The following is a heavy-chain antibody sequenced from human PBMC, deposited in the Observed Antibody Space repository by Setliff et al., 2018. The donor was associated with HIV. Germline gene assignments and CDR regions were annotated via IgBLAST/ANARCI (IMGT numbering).Heavy chain of an antibody. CDR3: LRRQQRPQNAIES. Sequence: LKISCTASGYTVTSNWIGWVRQVPGKGLEWMGIIDPRDSETRYSPSFEGQVSVSVDRSINTAYLHWSSLKASDTAIYYCLRRQQRPQNAIESWGPGTLVTVSS. CDR2: IDPRDSET. V-gene: IGHV5-51*01. D-gene: IGHD6-25*01. CDR1: GYTVTSNW. J-gene: IGHJ4*02.